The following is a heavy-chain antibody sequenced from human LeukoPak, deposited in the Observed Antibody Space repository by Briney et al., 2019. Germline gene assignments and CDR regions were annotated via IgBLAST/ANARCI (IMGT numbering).Heavy chain of an antibody. V-gene: IGHV4-34*01. Sequence: PSETLSLTCAVYGGSFNSYYWSWIRQAPGKGLEWIGEFDLGGTTNYNPSLKSRVTISADTSKNQFSLKVRSVTAADTAVYYCARGPYQLLRKKSGFDPWGQGTLVTVSS. CDR3: ARGPYQLLRKKSGFDP. D-gene: IGHD6-6*01. CDR1: GGSFNSYY. J-gene: IGHJ5*02. CDR2: FDLGGTT.